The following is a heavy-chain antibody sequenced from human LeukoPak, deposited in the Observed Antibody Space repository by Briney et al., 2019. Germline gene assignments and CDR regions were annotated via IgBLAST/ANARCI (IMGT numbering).Heavy chain of an antibody. D-gene: IGHD3-10*01. J-gene: IGHJ4*02. V-gene: IGHV4-30-4*01. CDR3: AREGVRRFGELSYY. CDR2: IYYSGST. CDR1: GGSLSSGDYY. Sequence: SETLSLICSVSGGSLSSGDYYWSWIRQPPGKGLEWIGYIYYSGSTYYNPSLKSRVTLSVDTYKNQVSLKLRSVTPADTAVYYCAREGVRRFGELSYYWGQGTLVTVSS.